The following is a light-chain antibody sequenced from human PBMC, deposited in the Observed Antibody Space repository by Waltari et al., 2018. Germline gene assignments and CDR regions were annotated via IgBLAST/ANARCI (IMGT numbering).Light chain of an antibody. CDR2: RSD. V-gene: IGLV1-44*01. J-gene: IGLJ2*01. CDR3: ATWDDSLNAWI. Sequence: QSLLTQPPSISGAPGQRVTISCSGGSSNIGQHSVHWYEQVPGTAPKLLMYRSDQRPSVVSDRFSGSKSGTSASLAIIGLLSADEADYICATWDDSLNAWIFGGGTRVTVL. CDR1: SSNIGQHS.